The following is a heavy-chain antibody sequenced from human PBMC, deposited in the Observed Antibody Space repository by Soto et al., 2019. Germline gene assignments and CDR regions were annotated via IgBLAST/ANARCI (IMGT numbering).Heavy chain of an antibody. V-gene: IGHV4-34*02. CDR3: AREYSSSYYFDY. D-gene: IGHD6-6*01. CDR1: GGSFNSFY. CDR2: INHSGRT. Sequence: QVQLQQWGAGLLKPSGTLSLTCAVYGGSFNSFYWSWIRQAPGKGLEWIGEINHSGRTNYNPSLKSRVTILVDPSKNKSSLNPTSVTAADTAVYYCAREYSSSYYFDYWGQGTLVTVSS. J-gene: IGHJ4*02.